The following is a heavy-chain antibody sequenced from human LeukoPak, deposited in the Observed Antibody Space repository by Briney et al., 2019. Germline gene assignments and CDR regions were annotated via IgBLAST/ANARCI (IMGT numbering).Heavy chain of an antibody. CDR1: GGSFSGYY. CDR2: INHRGST. D-gene: IGHD5-24*01. J-gene: IGHJ4*02. V-gene: IGHV4-34*01. CDR3: ARSGDGYNYGDY. Sequence: PSETLSLTCAVYGGSFSGYYWSWIRQPPGKGLEWIGEINHRGSTNYNPSLRSRVTISVDTSKNQFSLKLSSVTAADTAAYYCARSGDGYNYGDYWGQGTLVTVSS.